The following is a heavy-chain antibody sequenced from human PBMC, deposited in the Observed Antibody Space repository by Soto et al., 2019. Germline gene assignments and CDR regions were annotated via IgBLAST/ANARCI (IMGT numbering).Heavy chain of an antibody. CDR3: ARHDEVRSSLSLGASSEAPLDS. D-gene: IGHD3-16*02. CDR2: MYYSGFT. V-gene: IGHV4-59*08. J-gene: IGHJ4*02. Sequence: PSETLSLTCTVSGGSISGYWWSWIRQSPGKALEWIGYMYYSGFTNYNPSLRTRVTTSIDTSNNQFSLRLTSVTAADTAVYYCARHDEVRSSLSLGASSEAPLDSWGQGALVTVSS. CDR1: GGSISGYW.